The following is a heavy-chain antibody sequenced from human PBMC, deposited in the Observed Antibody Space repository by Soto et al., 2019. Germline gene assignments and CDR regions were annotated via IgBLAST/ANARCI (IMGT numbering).Heavy chain of an antibody. V-gene: IGHV1-69*13. D-gene: IGHD3-9*01. J-gene: IGHJ6*02. CDR3: ARATYYDILTGYYPPYGMDV. Sequence: ASVKVSCKASGGTFSSYAISWVRQAPGQGLEWMGGIIPIFGTANYAQKFQGRVTITADESTSTAYMELSSLRSEDTAVYYCARATYYDILTGYYPPYGMDVWGQGTTVTVSS. CDR2: IIPIFGTA. CDR1: GGTFSSYA.